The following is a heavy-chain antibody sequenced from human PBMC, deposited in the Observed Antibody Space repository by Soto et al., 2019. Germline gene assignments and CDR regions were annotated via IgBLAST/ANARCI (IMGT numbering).Heavy chain of an antibody. CDR3: ARGTGTSWFDP. J-gene: IGHJ5*02. CDR2: INSNSGGT. D-gene: IGHD1-7*01. Sequence: ALVKVSCKASGYTFTANDIHWVRQAPGQGLEWMGWINSNSGGTKYAQNFQGRVTLTRDTSISTVYMDLSRLISDDTAVYYCARGTGTSWFDPWGQGTLVTVSS. V-gene: IGHV1-2*02. CDR1: GYTFTAND.